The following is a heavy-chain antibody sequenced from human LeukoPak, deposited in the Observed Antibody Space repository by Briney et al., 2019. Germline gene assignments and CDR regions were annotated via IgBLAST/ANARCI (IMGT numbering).Heavy chain of an antibody. D-gene: IGHD6-6*01. J-gene: IGHJ4*02. CDR2: INHSGST. CDR3: ARSLPSHRPFDY. CDR1: GGSLSGYY. Sequence: SETLSLTCAVYGGSLSGYYWSWIRQPPGKGLEWIGEINHSGSTNYNPSLKSRVTISVDTSKNQFSLKLSSVTAADTAVYYCARSLPSHRPFDYWGQGTLVTVSS. V-gene: IGHV4-34*01.